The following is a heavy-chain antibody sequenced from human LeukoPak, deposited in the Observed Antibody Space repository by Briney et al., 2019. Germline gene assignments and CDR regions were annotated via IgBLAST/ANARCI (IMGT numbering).Heavy chain of an antibody. CDR2: ISDSGDIT. V-gene: IGHV3-23*01. CDR1: GFAFSNQA. D-gene: IGHD6-19*01. CDR3: AKDARRTSGWYFFDY. J-gene: IGHJ4*02. Sequence: PGGSLRLSCAASGFAFSNQAMGWVRQASEKGLEWVSLISDSGDITYYADSVKGRFTISRDNSKNTLFLQMNSLRAEDTAVYYCAKDARRTSGWYFFDYWGQGTLVTVSS.